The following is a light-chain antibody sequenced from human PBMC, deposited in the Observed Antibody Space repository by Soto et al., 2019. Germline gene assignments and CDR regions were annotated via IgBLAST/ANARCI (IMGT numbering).Light chain of an antibody. J-gene: IGKJ3*01. CDR3: HQYNSYSHT. Sequence: DIQMTQSPSTLSASVGDRVTITCRASQSISSWLAWYQQKPGKAPNLLIYDASSLESGVPSRFSGSGSGTEFTLTISSLQPDDFASYYCHQYNSYSHTFGPGTKVDIK. CDR1: QSISSW. CDR2: DAS. V-gene: IGKV1-5*01.